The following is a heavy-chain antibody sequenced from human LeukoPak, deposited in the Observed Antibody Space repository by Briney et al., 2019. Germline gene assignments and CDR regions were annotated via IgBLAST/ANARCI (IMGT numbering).Heavy chain of an antibody. V-gene: IGHV4-4*02. Sequence: SETLSLTCAVSGGPISSSNWWSWVRQPPGKGLEWIGEIYHSGSTNYNPSLKSRVTISVDKSKNQFSLKLSSVTAADTAVYYCARDSIGRYSKAFDIWGQGTMVTVSS. D-gene: IGHD3-9*01. CDR3: ARDSIGRYSKAFDI. CDR2: IYHSGST. CDR1: GGPISSSNW. J-gene: IGHJ3*02.